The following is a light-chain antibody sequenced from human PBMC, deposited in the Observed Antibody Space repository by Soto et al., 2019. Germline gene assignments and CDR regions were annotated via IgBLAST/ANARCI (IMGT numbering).Light chain of an antibody. Sequence: QSVLTQPASVSGSPGQSITVSCTGISSDVGDSTYVSWYQQHPGKAPRLIISDVNDRPSGVSPRFSGSKSGNTASLTISGLQSEDEADYYCCSYAGSFLKVFGTGTKVTVL. CDR1: SSDVGDSTY. J-gene: IGLJ1*01. V-gene: IGLV2-14*03. CDR2: DVN. CDR3: CSYAGSFLKV.